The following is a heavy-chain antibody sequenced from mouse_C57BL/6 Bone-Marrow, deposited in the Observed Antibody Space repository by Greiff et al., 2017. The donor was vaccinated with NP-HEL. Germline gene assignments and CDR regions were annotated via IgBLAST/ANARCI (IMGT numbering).Heavy chain of an antibody. J-gene: IGHJ3*01. D-gene: IGHD4-1*01. Sequence: QVQLQQPGAELVKPGASVKMSCKASGYTFTSYWITWVKQRPGQGLEWIGDIYPGSGSTNYNEKFKSKVTLSVDTAPSTAYMQLSSLTSEESTDYCCARSHWESAYWGQGTLVTVSA. CDR2: IYPGSGST. CDR1: GYTFTSYW. CDR3: ARSHWESAY. V-gene: IGHV1-55*01.